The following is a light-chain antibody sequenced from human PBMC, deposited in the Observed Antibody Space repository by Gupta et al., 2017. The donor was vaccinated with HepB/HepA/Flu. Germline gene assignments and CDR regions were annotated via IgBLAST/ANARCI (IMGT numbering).Light chain of an antibody. Sequence: SLELTQPPSASVSPGQTASISCSGDKLGDKFVHWYQQKPGQSPVLVIYQHTKRPSGIPERFSGSNSGNTATLTISGTQAMDEADYYCQVWDRNTLFFGGGTKLTGL. V-gene: IGLV3-1*01. J-gene: IGLJ2*01. CDR2: QHT. CDR3: QVWDRNTLF. CDR1: KLGDKF.